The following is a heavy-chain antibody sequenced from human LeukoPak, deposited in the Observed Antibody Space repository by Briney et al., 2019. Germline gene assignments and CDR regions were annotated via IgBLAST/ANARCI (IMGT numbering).Heavy chain of an antibody. CDR2: IWYDGSNK. D-gene: IGHD3-22*01. J-gene: IGHJ3*02. CDR1: GFTFSSYG. CDR3: ARDQVRDYDSSGYYLHAFDI. V-gene: IGHV3-33*01. Sequence: PGGSLRLSCAASGFTFSSYGMHWVRQAPGKGLEWVAVIWYDGSNKYYADSVKGRFTISRDNSKNTLYLQMNSLRAEDTAVYYCARDQVRDYDSSGYYLHAFDIWGQGTMVTVSS.